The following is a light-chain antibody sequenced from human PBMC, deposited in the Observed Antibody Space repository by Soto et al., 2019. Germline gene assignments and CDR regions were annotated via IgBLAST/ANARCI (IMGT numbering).Light chain of an antibody. CDR1: SSDVGGYNY. CDR3: SSYTSSSTVV. Sequence: QSALAQPASLSGSPGQSITISCSGTSSDVGGYNYVTWYQHHPGKAPELMIYDVTNRPSGVPNRFSGSKSGNTASLTISGLQAEDEADYYCSSYTSSSTVVFGGGTKVTVL. CDR2: DVT. J-gene: IGLJ2*01. V-gene: IGLV2-14*03.